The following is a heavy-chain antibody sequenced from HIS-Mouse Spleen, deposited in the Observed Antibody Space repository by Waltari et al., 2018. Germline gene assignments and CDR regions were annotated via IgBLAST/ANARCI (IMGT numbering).Heavy chain of an antibody. CDR2: IYYIGST. V-gene: IGHV4-39*07. D-gene: IGHD3-3*01. CDR1: GGSISSSSYY. Sequence: QLQLQESGPGLVKPSETLSLTCTVSGGSISSSSYYWGWIRQPPGKGLGWIGSIYYIGSTYDNPSLKVRVTISVDTSKNQFSLKLSSVTAADTAVYYCARAPTGFLEWFDAFDIWGQGTMVTVSS. CDR3: ARAPTGFLEWFDAFDI. J-gene: IGHJ3*02.